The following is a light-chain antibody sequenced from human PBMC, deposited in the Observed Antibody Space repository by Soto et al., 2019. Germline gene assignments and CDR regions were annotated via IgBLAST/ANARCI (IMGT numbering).Light chain of an antibody. CDR1: QGISSL. CDR3: QQANSFPLT. CDR2: TAS. V-gene: IGKV1-12*01. J-gene: IGKJ4*01. Sequence: DIQMTQSPSSVSASVGDRVTITCRASQGISSLLAWYQQKPGKAPNLLIHTASSFQSGVPSRFSGSGSGTDFTLTISSLQPDDFATYYCQQANSFPLTFGGGTKVEIK.